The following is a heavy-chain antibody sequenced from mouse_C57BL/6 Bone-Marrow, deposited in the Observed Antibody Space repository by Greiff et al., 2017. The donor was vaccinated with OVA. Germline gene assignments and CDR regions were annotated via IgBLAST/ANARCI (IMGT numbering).Heavy chain of an antibody. CDR3: AKGRDISSRD. V-gene: IGHV1-19*01. CDR1: GYTFTDYY. J-gene: IGHJ2*01. Sequence: VHVKQSGPVLVKPGASVKMSCKASGYTFTDYYMNWVKQSHGKSLEWIGVINPYNGGTSYNQKFKGKATLTVDKSSSTAYMELNSLTSEDSAVYYCAKGRDISSRDWGQGTTLTVSS. D-gene: IGHD1-1*01. CDR2: INPYNGGT.